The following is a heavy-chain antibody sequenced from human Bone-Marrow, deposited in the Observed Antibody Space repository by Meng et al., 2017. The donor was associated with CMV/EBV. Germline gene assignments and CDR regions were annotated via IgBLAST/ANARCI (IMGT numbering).Heavy chain of an antibody. Sequence: ASVKVSCKASGYTFTSYGISWVRQAPGQGLEWMGWISAYNGNTNYAQKLQGRVTMTTDTSTSTAYMELSSLRSEDTAVYYCARRGSSLERRPHYYYYYGMDVWGQGTTVTVSS. CDR2: ISAYNGNT. CDR1: GYTFTSYG. V-gene: IGHV1-18*01. J-gene: IGHJ6*02. D-gene: IGHD6-6*01. CDR3: ARRGSSLERRPHYYYYYGMDV.